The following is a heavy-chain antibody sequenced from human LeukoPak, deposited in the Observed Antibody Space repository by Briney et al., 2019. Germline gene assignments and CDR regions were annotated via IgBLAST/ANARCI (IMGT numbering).Heavy chain of an antibody. D-gene: IGHD3-22*01. V-gene: IGHV3-7*01. CDR3: ARDWDYYDSSGYSWMAFDI. CDR1: GFTFSSYW. CDR2: IKQDGSEK. Sequence: GGSLRLSCAASGFTFSSYWMSWVRQAPGKGLEWGANIKQDGSEKYYVDSVKGRFTISRDNAKNSLYLQMNSLRAEDTAVYYCARDWDYYDSSGYSWMAFDIWGQGTMVTVSS. J-gene: IGHJ3*02.